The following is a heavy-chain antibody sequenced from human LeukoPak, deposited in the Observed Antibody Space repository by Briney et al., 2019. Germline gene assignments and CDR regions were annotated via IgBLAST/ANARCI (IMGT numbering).Heavy chain of an antibody. J-gene: IGHJ4*02. D-gene: IGHD6-13*01. Sequence: SSETLSLTCTVSGGSISSGSYYWSWIRQPAGKGLEWIGRIYTSGSTNYNPSLKSRVTISVDTSKNQFSLKLSSVTAADTAVYYCARVSSWFDGFDYWGQGTLVTVSS. CDR3: ARVSSWFDGFDY. CDR1: GGSISSGSYY. CDR2: IYTSGST. V-gene: IGHV4-61*02.